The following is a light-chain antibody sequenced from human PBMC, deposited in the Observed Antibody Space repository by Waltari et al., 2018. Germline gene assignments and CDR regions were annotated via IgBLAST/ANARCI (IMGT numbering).Light chain of an antibody. Sequence: QSVLTQPPSASGAPGQTVTISCSGSSSNIGINTVTWYQQLPGTAPKLLIYANYNPPSGVPDRFSGSKSDTSASLAISGLQSEDEADYFCAAWDDSLNGRVFGGGTKLTVL. CDR3: AAWDDSLNGRV. J-gene: IGLJ3*02. CDR1: SSNIGINT. CDR2: ANY. V-gene: IGLV1-44*01.